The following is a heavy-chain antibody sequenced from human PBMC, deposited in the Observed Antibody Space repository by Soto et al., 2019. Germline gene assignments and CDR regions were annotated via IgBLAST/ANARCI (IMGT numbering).Heavy chain of an antibody. Sequence: GGSLRLSCAASGFTFDDYAMHWVRQAPGKGLEWVSGISWNSGSIGYADSVKGRFTISRDNAKNSLYLQMNSLRAEDTSLYYCAKAYGGGSYYFDYWGQGTLVTVSS. V-gene: IGHV3-9*01. D-gene: IGHD1-26*01. CDR1: GFTFDDYA. J-gene: IGHJ4*02. CDR3: AKAYGGGSYYFDY. CDR2: ISWNSGSI.